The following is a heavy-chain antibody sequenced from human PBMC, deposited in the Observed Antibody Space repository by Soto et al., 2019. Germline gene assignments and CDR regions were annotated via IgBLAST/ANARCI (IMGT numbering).Heavy chain of an antibody. CDR2: IYYSGST. Sequence: TSETLSLTCTVSGGSISSGGYYWSWIRQHPGKGLEWIGNIYYSGSTYYNPSLKSRVTISVDTSKNQFSLKLSSVTAADTAVYYCARNILWFGEFRNNWFDPWGQGTLVTVS. V-gene: IGHV4-39*01. J-gene: IGHJ5*02. D-gene: IGHD3-10*01. CDR1: GGSISSGGYY. CDR3: ARNILWFGEFRNNWFDP.